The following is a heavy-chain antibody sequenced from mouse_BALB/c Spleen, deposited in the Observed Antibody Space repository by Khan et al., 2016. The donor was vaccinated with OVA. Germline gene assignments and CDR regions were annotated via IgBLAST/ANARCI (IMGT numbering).Heavy chain of an antibody. V-gene: IGHV5-6*01. D-gene: IGHD2-13*01. CDR2: ISSDGDYT. CDR3: ATDYTGSRAY. CDR1: GFTFSPYS. J-gene: IGHJ3*01. Sequence: VQLKQSGGDLVKSGGSLKLSCAASGFTFSPYSMSWVRQTPDKRLEWVATISSDGDYTYYPDSVKGRFNISRDNAKNTLYLQMSSLKSEDTAIYYCATDYTGSRAYWGQGTLVTVSA.